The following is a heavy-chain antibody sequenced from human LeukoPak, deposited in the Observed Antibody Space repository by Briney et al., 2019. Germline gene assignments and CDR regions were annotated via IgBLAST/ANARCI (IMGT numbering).Heavy chain of an antibody. CDR2: IWYDGSNK. Sequence: SGGSLRLSCAASGFTFSSYGMHWVRQAPGKGLEWVAVIWYDGSNKYYADSVKGRFTISRDNSKNTLYLQMNSLRAEDTAVYYCAGDSIVVVMNWGNYYYGMDVWGQGTTVTVSS. J-gene: IGHJ6*02. CDR1: GFTFSSYG. D-gene: IGHD3-22*01. CDR3: AGDSIVVVMNWGNYYYGMDV. V-gene: IGHV3-33*01.